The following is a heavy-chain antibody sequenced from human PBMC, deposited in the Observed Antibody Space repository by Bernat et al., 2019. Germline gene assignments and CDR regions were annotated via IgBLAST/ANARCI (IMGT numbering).Heavy chain of an antibody. V-gene: IGHV3-53*02. J-gene: IGHJ6*02. CDR3: EKDRCWSGPCYCFGMDV. D-gene: IGHD3-3*01. CDR1: GFTVSSNY. Sequence: EVQLVETGGGLIQPGGSLRLSCAASGFTVSSNYMSWVRQAPGKGLEWVSVIYSGGSTYYADSVKGRFTISRDNSKNTLYLQMNSLRAEDTAVYDCEKDRCWSGPCYCFGMDVWGQGTTVTVSS. CDR2: IYSGGST.